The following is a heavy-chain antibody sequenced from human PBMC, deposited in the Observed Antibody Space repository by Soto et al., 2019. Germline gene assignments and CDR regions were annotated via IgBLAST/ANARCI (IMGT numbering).Heavy chain of an antibody. CDR1: GYTFTAYH. CDR2: INPKVGDT. J-gene: IGHJ6*02. CDR3: ARNMDYYYGRGSGNGHGV. V-gene: IGHV1-2*02. D-gene: IGHD3-10*02. Sequence: QVRLVQSGAEVKEPGDSVRVSCEAPGYTFTAYHIHWVRQAPGQGLEWKGWINPKVGDTGYAQDFKGRVSMTSDMSISTVYMELSRLTSDDTAIYYCARNMDYYYGRGSGNGHGVWGQGTTVTVFS.